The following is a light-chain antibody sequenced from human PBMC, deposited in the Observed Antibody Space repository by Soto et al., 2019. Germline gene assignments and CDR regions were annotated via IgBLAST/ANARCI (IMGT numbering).Light chain of an antibody. CDR1: QSVGTW. CDR3: QQYNTDSSWA. CDR2: DAS. J-gene: IGKJ1*01. V-gene: IGKV1-5*01. Sequence: DIQMTQSPSTLSASVGDRVTITCRASQSVGTWLAWYQQKPGKAPELLISDASSLASGVPSRFSGSGSGTEFTLTISSLLPDDFATYYCQQYNTDSSWAFGQGTKVEIK.